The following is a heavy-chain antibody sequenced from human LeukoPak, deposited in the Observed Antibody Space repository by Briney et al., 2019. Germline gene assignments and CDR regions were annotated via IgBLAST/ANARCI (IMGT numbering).Heavy chain of an antibody. CDR2: INPNSGGT. J-gene: IGHJ3*01. Sequence: ASVKVSCKASGYTFTGYFIHWVRQAPGQGIEWMGWINPNSGGTNYAQNFHGRVTVTRDTSISTAYMELSSLRSDDTAVYYCARAYYYRSGSPANAFDVWGQGTVVTVSS. D-gene: IGHD3-10*01. CDR3: ARAYYYRSGSPANAFDV. CDR1: GYTFTGYF. V-gene: IGHV1-2*02.